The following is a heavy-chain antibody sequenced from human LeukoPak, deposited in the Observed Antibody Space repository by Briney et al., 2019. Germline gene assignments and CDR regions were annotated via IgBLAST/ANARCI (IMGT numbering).Heavy chain of an antibody. CDR1: GFTFSSYW. CDR3: AKRGVVIRVFLVGFHKEAYYFDS. J-gene: IGHJ4*02. V-gene: IGHV3-74*01. CDR2: INSDGSST. D-gene: IGHD3-10*01. Sequence: QTGGSLRLSCAASGFTFSSYWMHWVRHAPGKGLVWVSRINSDGSSTSYADSVKGRFTISRDNAKNTLYLQMNSLRAEDTAVYFCAKRGVVIRVFLVGFHKEAYYFDSWGQGALVTVSS.